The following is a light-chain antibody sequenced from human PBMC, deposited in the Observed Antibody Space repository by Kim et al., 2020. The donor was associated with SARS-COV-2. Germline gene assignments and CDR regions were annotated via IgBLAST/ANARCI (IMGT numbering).Light chain of an antibody. CDR1: NIGRKN. V-gene: IGLV3-9*01. CDR3: PMWDRIVV. CDR2: NDG. Sequence: SYELTQPLSVSVALGQTASISCGGINIGRKNVHWYQQKPGQVPVLVIYNDGNRPFGIPERFSGSNSGNTATLTISRAQAGDEDDYYCPMWDRIVVFGGGT. J-gene: IGLJ2*01.